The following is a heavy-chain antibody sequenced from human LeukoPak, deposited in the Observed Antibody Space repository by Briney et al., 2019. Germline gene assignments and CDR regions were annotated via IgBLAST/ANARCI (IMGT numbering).Heavy chain of an antibody. J-gene: IGHJ5*02. CDR3: ARDNSVGDYAWWFDP. D-gene: IGHD1-26*01. CDR1: GGTFSSYA. CDR2: IIPIFGTA. V-gene: IGHV1-69*13. Sequence: ASVKVSCKASGGTFSSYAISWVRQAPGQGLEWMGGIIPIFGTANYAQKFQGRVTITADESTSTAYMELGSLRSEDTAVYYCARDNSVGDYAWWFDPWGQGTLVTVSS.